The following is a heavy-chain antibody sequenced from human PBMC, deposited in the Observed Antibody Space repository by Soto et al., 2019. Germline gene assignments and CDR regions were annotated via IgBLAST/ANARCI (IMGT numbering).Heavy chain of an antibody. Sequence: SETLSLTCTVSGGSISSSSYYWGWIRQPPGKGLEWIGSIYYSGSTYYNPSLKSRVTISVDTSKNQFSLKLSSVTAADTAVYYCARHGGYCGGDCKYYFDYWGQGTLVTVSS. CDR1: GGSISSSSYY. J-gene: IGHJ4*02. V-gene: IGHV4-39*01. CDR2: IYYSGST. CDR3: ARHGGYCGGDCKYYFDY. D-gene: IGHD2-21*02.